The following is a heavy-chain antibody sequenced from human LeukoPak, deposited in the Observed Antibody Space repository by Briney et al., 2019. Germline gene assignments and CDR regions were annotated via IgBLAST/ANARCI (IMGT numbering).Heavy chain of an antibody. CDR1: GFPFSRAW. CDR2: VSDSGGST. Sequence: GGSLRLSCAVFGSGFPFSRAWMSWVRQAPGKGLEWVSSVSDSGGSTSYADSVEGRFTISRDNSKSTLYLQINSLRAEDTAVYYCAKSPPRSDSSAYHRYYFDYWGQGTLVTVSS. D-gene: IGHD3-22*01. CDR3: AKSPPRSDSSAYHRYYFDY. J-gene: IGHJ4*02. V-gene: IGHV3-23*01.